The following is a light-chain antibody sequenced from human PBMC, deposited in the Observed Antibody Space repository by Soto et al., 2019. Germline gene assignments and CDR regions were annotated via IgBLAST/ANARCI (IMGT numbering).Light chain of an antibody. V-gene: IGLV2-14*01. CDR2: DVS. Sequence: QSALTQPAPVSGSPGLSIAISCTGTSSDVGGYNSVSWYQQHPGKAPKLMIYDVSNRPSGVSNRFSGSKSGNTASLTISGLQVEDEGDYYCSSYTTGGSYVFGTGTKVTVL. J-gene: IGLJ1*01. CDR1: SSDVGGYNS. CDR3: SSYTTGGSYV.